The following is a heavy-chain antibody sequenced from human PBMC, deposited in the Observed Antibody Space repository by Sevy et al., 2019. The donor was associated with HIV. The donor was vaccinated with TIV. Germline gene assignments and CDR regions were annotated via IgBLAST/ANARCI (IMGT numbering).Heavy chain of an antibody. CDR2: IKPDGSDK. V-gene: IGHV3-7*01. CDR1: GFIFSNSW. Sequence: GGSLRLSCAASGFIFSNSWMGWVRQAPGRGLECVAAIKPDGSDKYYVDSVKGRFIVSRANAKNSLFLQMNSLRDEDRVVYCCGQGGGGHWGQGALVTVSS. J-gene: IGHJ4*02. D-gene: IGHD3-16*01. CDR3: GQGGGGH.